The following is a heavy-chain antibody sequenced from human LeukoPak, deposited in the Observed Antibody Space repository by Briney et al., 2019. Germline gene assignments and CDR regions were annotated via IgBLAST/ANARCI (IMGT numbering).Heavy chain of an antibody. CDR1: GFTLSSYG. CDR3: AKYYDSSGYYFHYFDY. J-gene: IGHJ4*02. V-gene: IGHV3-30*18. CDR2: ISYDGSDK. D-gene: IGHD3-22*01. Sequence: GGSLRLSCGASGFTLSSYGMHWVRQAPGKGLEWVAVISYDGSDKYYADSVKGRFTISRDSSRNTLYLQMNSLRAEDTAVYYCAKYYDSSGYYFHYFDYWGQGTLVTVSS.